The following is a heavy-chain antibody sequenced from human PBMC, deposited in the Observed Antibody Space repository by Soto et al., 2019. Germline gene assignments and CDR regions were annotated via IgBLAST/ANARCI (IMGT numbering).Heavy chain of an antibody. Sequence: SETLSLTCAVSGGSISSSNWWSWVRQPPGKGLEWIGDSYHTGSTNYNPSLKSRVTISVDKSKNQFSLKLRSVTAADTAVYYCARAPGVIIGYDYWGQGTLVTVSS. CDR2: SYHTGST. CDR1: GGSISSSNW. CDR3: ARAPGVIIGYDY. D-gene: IGHD3-10*01. J-gene: IGHJ4*02. V-gene: IGHV4-4*02.